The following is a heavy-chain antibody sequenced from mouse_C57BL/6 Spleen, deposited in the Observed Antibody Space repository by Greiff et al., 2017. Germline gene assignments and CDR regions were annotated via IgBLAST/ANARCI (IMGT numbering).Heavy chain of an antibody. J-gene: IGHJ1*03. Sequence: EVQVVESGGGLVKPGGSLKLSCAASGFTFSSYAMSWVRQTPEKRLEWVATISDGGSYTYYPDNVKGRFTISRDNAKNNLYLQMSHLKSEDTAMYYCAREGKGGLGYFDVWGTGTTVTVSS. CDR2: ISDGGSYT. D-gene: IGHD2-1*01. V-gene: IGHV5-4*01. CDR1: GFTFSSYA. CDR3: AREGKGGLGYFDV.